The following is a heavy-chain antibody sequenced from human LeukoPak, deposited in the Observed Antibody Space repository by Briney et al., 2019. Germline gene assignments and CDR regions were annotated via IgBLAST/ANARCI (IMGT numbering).Heavy chain of an antibody. CDR3: VKGASGSYLNYFDY. CDR2: IHTSGRT. J-gene: IGHJ4*02. V-gene: IGHV3-53*01. CDR1: GFFVSANY. D-gene: IGHD3-10*01. Sequence: PGGSLRLSCVASGFFVSANYMSWVRQAPGKGLEWVSLIHTSGRTDYADSVKGRFTFSRDNSKNILYLQMNSLRAEDTAVYYCVKGASGSYLNYFDYWGQGTLLTVSS.